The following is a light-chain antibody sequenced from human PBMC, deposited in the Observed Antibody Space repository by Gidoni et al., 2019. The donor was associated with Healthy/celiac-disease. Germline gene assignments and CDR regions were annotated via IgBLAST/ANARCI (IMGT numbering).Light chain of an antibody. V-gene: IGLV2-14*01. Sequence: SALTQPASVSGSPGPSITISCTGTSSDVGGYNYVSWYQQHPGKAPKLMIYEVSNRPSGVSNRFSGSKSGNTASLTISGLQAEDEADYYCSSYTSSSTYVVFGGGTKLTVL. CDR2: EVS. CDR1: SSDVGGYNY. J-gene: IGLJ2*01. CDR3: SSYTSSSTYVV.